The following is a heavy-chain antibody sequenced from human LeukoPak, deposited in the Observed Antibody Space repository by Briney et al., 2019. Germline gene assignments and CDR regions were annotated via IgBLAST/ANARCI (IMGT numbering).Heavy chain of an antibody. Sequence: SETLSLTCTVSGYSISSGYYWSWIRQPPGKGLEWIGYIYYTGSTNYNPSLKSRVTISVDTSQNQFSLKLSSVTAADTAIYYCARYDYYGSGSWGQGTLVTVSS. CDR1: GYSISSGYY. CDR3: ARYDYYGSGS. D-gene: IGHD3-10*01. CDR2: IYYTGST. V-gene: IGHV4-61*01. J-gene: IGHJ4*02.